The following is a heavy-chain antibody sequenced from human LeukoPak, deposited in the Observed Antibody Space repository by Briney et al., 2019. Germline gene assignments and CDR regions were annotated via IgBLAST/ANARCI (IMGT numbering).Heavy chain of an antibody. Sequence: SETLSLTCAVYGGSFSGYYWSWIRQPPGKGLEWIGEINHSGSTNYNPSLKSRVTISVDTSKNQFSLKLSSVTAADTAVYYCARQTIYSSSFDYWGQGALVTVSS. CDR3: ARQTIYSSSFDY. CDR1: GGSFSGYY. CDR2: INHSGST. J-gene: IGHJ4*02. V-gene: IGHV4-34*01. D-gene: IGHD6-13*01.